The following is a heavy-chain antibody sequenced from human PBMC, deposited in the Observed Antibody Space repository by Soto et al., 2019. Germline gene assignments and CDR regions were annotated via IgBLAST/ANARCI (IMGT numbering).Heavy chain of an antibody. Sequence: QVQLVQSGAEVTKPGSSVKVSCKASGGTFSSYAISWVRQAPGQGLEWMGGIIPIFGTANYAQKFQGRVTITADESTSTAYMELSSLRSEDTAVYYCARLDGDSSSWFYYYYYGMDVWGQGTTVTVSS. CDR2: IIPIFGTA. D-gene: IGHD6-13*01. CDR3: ARLDGDSSSWFYYYYYGMDV. J-gene: IGHJ6*02. V-gene: IGHV1-69*01. CDR1: GGTFSSYA.